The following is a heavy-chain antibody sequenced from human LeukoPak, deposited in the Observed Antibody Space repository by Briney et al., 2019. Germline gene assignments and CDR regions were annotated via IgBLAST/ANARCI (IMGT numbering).Heavy chain of an antibody. D-gene: IGHD1-26*01. CDR1: GFSFSTYS. J-gene: IGHJ3*02. Sequence: PGGSLRLSCAASGFSFSTYSMNWVRQAPGKGLEWISYISSTTNTIYYADSVKGRFTISRDNAKNTLYLQMNSLRAEDTAVYYCARRGATRVAFDIWGQGTMVTVSS. V-gene: IGHV3-48*04. CDR2: ISSTTNTI. CDR3: ARRGATRVAFDI.